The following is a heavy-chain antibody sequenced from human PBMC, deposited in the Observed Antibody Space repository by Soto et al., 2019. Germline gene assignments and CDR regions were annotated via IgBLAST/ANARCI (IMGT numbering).Heavy chain of an antibody. D-gene: IGHD1-20*01. Sequence: SETLSLTCSVSGASYSGYYWSCIREPPGKGLEWIGEINHSGSTNYNPSLKSRVTISVDTSKNQFSLKLSSVTAADTAVYYCARVGFNWNDDYYGMDVWGQGTTVT. CDR1: GASYSGYY. J-gene: IGHJ6*02. CDR2: INHSGST. CDR3: ARVGFNWNDDYYGMDV. V-gene: IGHV4-34*01.